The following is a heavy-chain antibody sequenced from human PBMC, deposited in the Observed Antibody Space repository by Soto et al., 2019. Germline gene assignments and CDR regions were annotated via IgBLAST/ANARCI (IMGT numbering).Heavy chain of an antibody. CDR1: GFTFSTYA. CDR3: AKSPLKGVDGPFDY. D-gene: IGHD3-3*01. J-gene: IGHJ4*02. Sequence: QVQLVESGGGVVQPGRSLRLSCEASGFTFSTYAMHWVRQAPGKGLEWVALISYDGSNKYYADSVKGRFTISRDNSKNTLYLQMNSLRAEDTAVYYCAKSPLKGVDGPFDYWGQGTLVTVSS. CDR2: ISYDGSNK. V-gene: IGHV3-30*04.